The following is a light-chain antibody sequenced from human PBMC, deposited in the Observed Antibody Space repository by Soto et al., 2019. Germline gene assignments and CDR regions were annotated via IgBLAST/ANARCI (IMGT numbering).Light chain of an antibody. CDR1: STDIGGYNY. CDR3: NSYTSNNTYV. V-gene: IGLV2-14*03. CDR2: EVS. Sequence: QSALTQPASVSGSPGQSITISCTGTSTDIGGYNYVSWYQQHPGKAPKLLIYEVSRRPSGVSYRFSGSKSGYTASLTISGLQAEDEADYYRNSYTSNNTYVFGTGTKLTVL. J-gene: IGLJ1*01.